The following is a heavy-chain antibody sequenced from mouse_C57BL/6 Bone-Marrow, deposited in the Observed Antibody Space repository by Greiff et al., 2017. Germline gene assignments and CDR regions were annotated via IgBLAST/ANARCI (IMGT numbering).Heavy chain of an antibody. CDR1: GYTFTSSG. V-gene: IGHV1-81*01. CDR3: ARDDYGGRDGSFDD. Sequence: QVQLQQSGAELARPGASVKLSCKASGYTFTSSGISWVKQRTGQGLEWIGEIYPRSGNTYYNEKFKGKATLTADKSSSTAYMELRSLTSEDSAVYFCARDDYGGRDGSFDDWGQGTTLTVSS. D-gene: IGHD2-4*01. CDR2: IYPRSGNT. J-gene: IGHJ2*01.